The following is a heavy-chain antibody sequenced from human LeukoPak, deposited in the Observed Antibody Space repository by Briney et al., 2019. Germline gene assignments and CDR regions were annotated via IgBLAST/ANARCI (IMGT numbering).Heavy chain of an antibody. J-gene: IGHJ4*02. V-gene: IGHV3-48*01. CDR2: ISSSSSSTI. Sequence: PGGSLRLSCAASGFTFSSYSMNWVRQAPGKGLEWVSYISSSSSSTIYYADSVKGRFTISRDNAKNSLYLQMNSLRAEDTAVYYCARGWVVPAAVEYWGQGTLVTVSS. CDR3: ARGWVVPAAVEY. CDR1: GFTFSSYS. D-gene: IGHD2-2*01.